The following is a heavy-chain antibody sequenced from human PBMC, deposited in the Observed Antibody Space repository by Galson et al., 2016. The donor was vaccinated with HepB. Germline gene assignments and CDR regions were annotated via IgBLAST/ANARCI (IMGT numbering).Heavy chain of an antibody. CDR3: VKIDPSDWGDS. J-gene: IGHJ4*02. CDR2: SRNKARSYTT. Sequence: SLRLSCAASGFIFGDHYIDWVRQAPGKGLEWVGRSRNKARSYTTDYAASVRGSFTLSSDHSKNTLYLQMNRLKIADTAVYFCVKIDPSDWGDSWGQGTLVTVSS. CDR1: GFIFGDHY. V-gene: IGHV3-72*01. D-gene: IGHD7-27*01.